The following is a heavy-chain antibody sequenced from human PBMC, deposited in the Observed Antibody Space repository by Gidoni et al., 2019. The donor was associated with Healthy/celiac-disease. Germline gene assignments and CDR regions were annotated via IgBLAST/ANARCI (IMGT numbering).Heavy chain of an antibody. V-gene: IGHV3-9*01. Sequence: EVQLVVSCGGLVQPGRSLRLSCSASGFPFADSAMHWVRQATGKGLEWVSGISWNGGSIGYAESVKGRFTISRDNAKNSLYLQMNSLRAEDTALYYCAKDISAGAGRAEGRFDYWGQGTLVTVSS. CDR2: ISWNGGSI. CDR3: AKDISAGAGRAEGRFDY. J-gene: IGHJ4*02. CDR1: GFPFADSA. D-gene: IGHD6-19*01.